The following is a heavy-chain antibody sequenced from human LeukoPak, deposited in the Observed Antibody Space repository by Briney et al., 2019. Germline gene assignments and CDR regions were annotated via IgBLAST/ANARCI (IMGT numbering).Heavy chain of an antibody. CDR1: GGAISRYY. D-gene: IGHD6-19*01. CDR2: FYTGGST. Sequence: SETLSLTCTVSGGAISRYYWSWVRQPAGKGLEWMGRFYTGGSTINPSLKSRVTLSVDTSKNQFSLQLSSVTAADTAVYYCAREAGTSGWLLDDWGQGTLVTVSS. J-gene: IGHJ4*02. V-gene: IGHV4-4*07. CDR3: AREAGTSGWLLDD.